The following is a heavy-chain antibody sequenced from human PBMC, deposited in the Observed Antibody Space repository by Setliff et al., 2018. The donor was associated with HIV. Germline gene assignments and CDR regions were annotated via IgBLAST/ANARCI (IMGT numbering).Heavy chain of an antibody. CDR1: GFTFSDYS. Sequence: GGSLRLSCAASGFTFSDYSMTWVRQAPGKGLEWVSYIGRSSTPIYYADSVKGRFTISRDNAKNPLFLQMNSLRAEDTAVYYCARSSTLPWELPYFDYWGQGTLVTVSS. CDR2: IGRSSTPI. J-gene: IGHJ4*02. D-gene: IGHD1-26*01. V-gene: IGHV3-48*04. CDR3: ARSSTLPWELPYFDY.